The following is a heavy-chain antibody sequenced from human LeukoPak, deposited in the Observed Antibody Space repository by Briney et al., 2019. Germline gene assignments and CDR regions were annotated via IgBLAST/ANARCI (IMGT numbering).Heavy chain of an antibody. Sequence: PGGSLRLSCAASGFTFSDYWMHWVRQAPGKGLVWVSRIKSDGSSTSYADSVKGRFTITRDSAKNTLYLQMNSLRAEDTAVYYCARDHGSLHYYDRGAFDIWGQGTMVTVSS. J-gene: IGHJ3*02. V-gene: IGHV3-74*01. CDR1: GFTFSDYW. CDR2: IKSDGSST. D-gene: IGHD3-22*01. CDR3: ARDHGSLHYYDRGAFDI.